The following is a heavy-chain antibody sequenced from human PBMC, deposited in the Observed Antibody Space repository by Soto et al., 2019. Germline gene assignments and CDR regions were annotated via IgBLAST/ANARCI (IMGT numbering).Heavy chain of an antibody. CDR1: GFTFSSYG. V-gene: IGHV3-30*18. CDR2: ISYDGSNK. J-gene: IGHJ4*02. D-gene: IGHD6-13*01. Sequence: QVQLVESGGGVVQPGRSLRLSCAASGFTFSSYGMHWVRQAPGKGLEWVAVISYDGSNKYYADSVKGRFTISRDNSKNTLYLQMNSLRAEDTAMYYCAKDRRYSSSWYPYSAFDYWGQGTLVTVSS. CDR3: AKDRRYSSSWYPYSAFDY.